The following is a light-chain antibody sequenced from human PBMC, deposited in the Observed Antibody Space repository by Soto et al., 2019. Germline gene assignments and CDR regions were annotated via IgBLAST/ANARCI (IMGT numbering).Light chain of an antibody. Sequence: AIRMTQSPSSFSASTGDRVTITCRASQDVNSYLAWYQQKPGKAPKLLIYAASTLQSGVPSRFSGSRSGTDFTLTISCLQSEDFATYYCQQYYSYPLTFGGGTRVEIK. J-gene: IGKJ4*01. CDR1: QDVNSY. CDR2: AAS. V-gene: IGKV1-8*01. CDR3: QQYYSYPLT.